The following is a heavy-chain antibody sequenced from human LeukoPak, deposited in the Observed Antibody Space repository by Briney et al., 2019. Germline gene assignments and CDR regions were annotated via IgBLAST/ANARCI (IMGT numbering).Heavy chain of an antibody. Sequence: ASVKVSCKASGYTFTSYGISWVRQAPGQGLEWMGWISAYNGNTNYAQKFQGRVTITADESTSTAYMELSSLRSEDTAVYYCARGGFGELSFWFDPWGQGTLVTVSS. V-gene: IGHV1-18*01. D-gene: IGHD3-10*01. CDR1: GYTFTSYG. J-gene: IGHJ5*02. CDR2: ISAYNGNT. CDR3: ARGGFGELSFWFDP.